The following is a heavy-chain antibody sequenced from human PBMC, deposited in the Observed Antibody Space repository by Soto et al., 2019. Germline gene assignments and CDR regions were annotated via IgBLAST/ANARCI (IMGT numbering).Heavy chain of an antibody. D-gene: IGHD3-10*01. CDR1: GFTVSSNY. V-gene: IGHV3-66*01. J-gene: IGHJ1*01. CDR2: IDSGGST. Sequence: EVQLVESGGGLVQPGGSLRLSCAASGFTVSSNYMSWVRQAPGKGLEWVSVIDSGGSTYYADSVKGRFTISRDNSKNTLYLQMNSLRAEDTAVYYCARDMVRGLYPEYFQHWGQGTLVTVSS. CDR3: ARDMVRGLYPEYFQH.